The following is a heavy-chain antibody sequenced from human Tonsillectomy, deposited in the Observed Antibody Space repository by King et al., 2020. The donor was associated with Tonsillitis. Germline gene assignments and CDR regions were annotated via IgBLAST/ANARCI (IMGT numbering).Heavy chain of an antibody. CDR3: ARGVTVTTWGVFDY. CDR2: IYSDGGT. CDR1: GFTVSSNY. V-gene: IGHV3-66*01. D-gene: IGHD4-17*01. J-gene: IGHJ4*02. Sequence: VQLVESGGGLVQPGGSLRLSCAASGFTVSSNYMSWVRQAPGKGLGGVSVIYSDGGTHSADSVTGRFTISRDNSKNTLYLQMNSLRAEDTAVYYCARGVTVTTWGVFDYWGQGTLVTVSS.